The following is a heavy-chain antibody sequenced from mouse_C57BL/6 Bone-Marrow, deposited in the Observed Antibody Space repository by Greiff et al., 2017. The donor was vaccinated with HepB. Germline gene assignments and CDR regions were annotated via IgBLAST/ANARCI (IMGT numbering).Heavy chain of an antibody. V-gene: IGHV1-81*01. Sequence: VQPQQSGAELARPGASVKLSCKASGYTFTSYGISWVKQRTGQGLEWIGEIYPRSGNTYYNEKFKGKATLTADKSSSTAYMELRSLTSEDSAVYFCARDRFAYWGQGTLVTVSA. CDR2: IYPRSGNT. CDR3: ARDRFAY. J-gene: IGHJ3*01. CDR1: GYTFTSYG.